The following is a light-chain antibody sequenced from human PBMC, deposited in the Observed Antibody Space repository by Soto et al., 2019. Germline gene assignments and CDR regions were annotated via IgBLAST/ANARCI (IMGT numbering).Light chain of an antibody. J-gene: IGKJ1*01. CDR3: QQSYSSPRT. CDR2: AAF. CDR1: QSISSY. Sequence: DIQLTQSPSSLSASVGDRITITCRASQSISSYLNWYQQQPGKAPKLLIYAAFSLHSGVPSRFSGSGSATDYSLTISSLQPEDFATYYCQQSYSSPRTFGQGTKVEV. V-gene: IGKV1-39*01.